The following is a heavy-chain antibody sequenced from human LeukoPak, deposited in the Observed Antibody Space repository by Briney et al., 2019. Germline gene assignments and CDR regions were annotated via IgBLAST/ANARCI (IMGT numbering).Heavy chain of an antibody. CDR3: ARHEDLSSPFDY. CDR1: GYIFTTYW. D-gene: IGHD2-2*01. Sequence: GESLKITCQVSGYIFTTYWIAWVRQMPGKGLEWMGIIYPGDSDTRYTPSFMGQDTISADKSTNTAYLQWSSLEASDTAIYFCARHEDLSSPFDYWGQGTLVTVSS. J-gene: IGHJ4*02. CDR2: IYPGDSDT. V-gene: IGHV5-51*01.